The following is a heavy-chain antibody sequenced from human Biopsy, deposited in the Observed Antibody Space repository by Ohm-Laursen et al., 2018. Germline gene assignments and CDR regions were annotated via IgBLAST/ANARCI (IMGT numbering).Heavy chain of an antibody. CDR1: GGSINSYY. V-gene: IGHV4-59*07. J-gene: IGHJ6*02. CDR2: IYYSGST. CDR3: ARATNSTGWPYYYFYGMDV. Sequence: SDTLSLTCTVSGGSINSYYWSWIRQTPGKGLEWIGYIYYSGSTNYNPSLKSRVTISADTSKNQFSLRLNSVTAADTAVYYCARATNSTGWPYYYFYGMDVWGQGTTVTVSS. D-gene: IGHD2/OR15-2a*01.